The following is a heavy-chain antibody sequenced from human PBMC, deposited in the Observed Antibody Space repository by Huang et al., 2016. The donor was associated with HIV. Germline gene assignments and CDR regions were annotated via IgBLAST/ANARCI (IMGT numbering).Heavy chain of an antibody. V-gene: IGHV4-39*01. CDR3: ARHGRVAGHYYNNMDV. CDR1: GGSISSSSYY. J-gene: IGHJ6*02. D-gene: IGHD6-19*01. Sequence: LQLQESGPGLVKSTETLSLICTVSGGSISSSSYYWGWIRQPPGKGTEWIGSIYYSGNTYYNPPLKSRVTISVDTAKNQFSLKVNSVTAAETAVYYCARHGRVAGHYYNNMDVWGRGTTVTVSS. CDR2: IYYSGNT.